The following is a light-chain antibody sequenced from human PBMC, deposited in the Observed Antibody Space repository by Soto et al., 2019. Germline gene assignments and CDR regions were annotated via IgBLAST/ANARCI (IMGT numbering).Light chain of an antibody. CDR1: QNINNW. J-gene: IGKJ2*01. CDR2: GAS. V-gene: IGKV1-5*01. CDR3: QQYSAWYT. Sequence: IQMTQSPSTLSASVGDRVTITFRASQNINNWLAWYQQKRGRAPNLLIYGASTLESGVPSRFSGSGFGTEFTLTISSLQPDDFATYYCQQYSAWYTFGQGT.